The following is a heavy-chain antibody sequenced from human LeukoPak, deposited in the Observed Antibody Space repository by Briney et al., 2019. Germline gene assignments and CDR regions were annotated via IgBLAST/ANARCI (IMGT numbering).Heavy chain of an antibody. V-gene: IGHV3-7*01. D-gene: IGHD2-2*01. CDR3: ARGAYQLLQIGVDY. Sequence: GGSLRLPCAASGFTFSRYWMSWVRQAPGKGLEWVANIKQDGSEKYYVDSVKGRFTISRDNAKKSLYLQMNSLRAEDTAVYYCARGAYQLLQIGVDYWGQGTLVTVSS. J-gene: IGHJ4*02. CDR1: GFTFSRYW. CDR2: IKQDGSEK.